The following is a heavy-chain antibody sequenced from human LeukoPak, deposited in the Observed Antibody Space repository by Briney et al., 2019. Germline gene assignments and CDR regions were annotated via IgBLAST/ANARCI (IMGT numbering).Heavy chain of an antibody. D-gene: IGHD3-22*01. CDR2: IYSGGST. V-gene: IGHV3-66*01. Sequence: VGSLRLSCAASGFTVSSNYMSWVRQAPGKELECFSVIYSGGSTYYADSVKGRFTISRDNSKNTLYLQMNSLRAEDTAVYYCARDLGGYYYYFDYWGQGTLVTVSS. J-gene: IGHJ4*02. CDR1: GFTVSSNY. CDR3: ARDLGGYYYYFDY.